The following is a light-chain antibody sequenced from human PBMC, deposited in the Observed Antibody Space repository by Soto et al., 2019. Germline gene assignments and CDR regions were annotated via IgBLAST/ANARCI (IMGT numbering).Light chain of an antibody. V-gene: IGKV2-28*01. CDR2: LGS. Sequence: IVMTQSPLSLPVTPGEPASVSCRSSLSLLHSNGYNYLDWYLQKPGQSPQLLIYLGSNRESGVLDRFSGSGAGTDCTLSISTVEAGDVGVDYCMQALQATITFGQGTRLEIK. CDR3: MQALQATIT. CDR1: LSLLHSNGYNY. J-gene: IGKJ5*01.